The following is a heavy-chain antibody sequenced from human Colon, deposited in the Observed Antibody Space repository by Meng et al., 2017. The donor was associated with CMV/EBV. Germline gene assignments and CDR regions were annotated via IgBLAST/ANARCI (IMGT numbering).Heavy chain of an antibody. V-gene: IGHV4-30-4*08. CDR2: IFHTGST. J-gene: IGHJ4*02. D-gene: IGHD3-22*01. Sequence: LRLSCTVSGGSISSSSYYWGWIRQSPGKGLEWIGYIFHTGSTYYNPSLKSRLTISVDTSKNQFSLKLRSMAAADTAVYYCARGPNHYDSSGYSAYWGQGRLVTVSS. CDR3: ARGPNHYDSSGYSAY. CDR1: GGSISSSSYY.